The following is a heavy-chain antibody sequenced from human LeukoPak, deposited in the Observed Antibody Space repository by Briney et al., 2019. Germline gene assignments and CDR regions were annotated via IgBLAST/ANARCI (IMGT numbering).Heavy chain of an antibody. CDR3: ATGILITGRQEGPFDY. V-gene: IGHV3-30-3*01. D-gene: IGHD1-20*01. CDR2: ISYDGSNK. J-gene: IGHJ4*02. Sequence: GRSLRLSCAASGFAFSSYAMHWVRQAPGKGLEWVAVISYDGSNKYYADSVKGRFTISRDNSKNTLYLQMNSLRAEDTAVYYCATGILITGRQEGPFDYWGQGTQVSVSS. CDR1: GFAFSSYA.